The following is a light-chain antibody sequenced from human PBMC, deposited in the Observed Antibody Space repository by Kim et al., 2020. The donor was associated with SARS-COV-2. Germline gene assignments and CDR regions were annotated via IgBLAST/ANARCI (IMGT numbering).Light chain of an antibody. CDR2: AES. CDR3: QQANSFPLT. J-gene: IGKJ4*01. V-gene: IGKV1-12*01. Sequence: ASVGDRVTITCRASQGSSSWLAWYQQKTGKAPKLLIYAESSLQSGVPSRFSGSGSGTDFTLTISSLQPEDFATYYCQQANSFPLTYGGGTKVDIK. CDR1: QGSSSW.